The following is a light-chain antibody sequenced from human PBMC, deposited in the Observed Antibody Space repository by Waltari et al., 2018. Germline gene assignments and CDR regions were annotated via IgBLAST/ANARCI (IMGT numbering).Light chain of an antibody. CDR1: QHISTW. J-gene: IGKJ4*01. CDR3: QQTNDFPLT. CDR2: YAS. V-gene: IGKV1-12*01. Sequence: IQLTQSPSAVSASAADRVTLTCRASQHISTWLAWYQQIPGKAPKLLISYASNLQSGVPPRFSGSGSGTQFTLTINSLQPDDSATYYCQQTNDFPLTFGGGTKVEI.